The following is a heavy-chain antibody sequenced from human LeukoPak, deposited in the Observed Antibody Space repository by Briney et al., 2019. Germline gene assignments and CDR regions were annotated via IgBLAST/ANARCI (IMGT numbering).Heavy chain of an antibody. CDR2: IYYSGST. V-gene: IGHV4-59*01. CDR1: GGSISSYY. J-gene: IGHJ4*02. D-gene: IGHD3-3*01. CDR3: XRLGLDDFWSGSYYFDY. Sequence: SETLSLTCTVSGGSISSYYWSWIRQPPGKGLEWIGYIYYSGSTNYNPSLKSRVTISVDTSKNQFSLKLSSVTAADTAVYYCXRLGLDDFWSGSYYFDYWGQGTLVTVSS.